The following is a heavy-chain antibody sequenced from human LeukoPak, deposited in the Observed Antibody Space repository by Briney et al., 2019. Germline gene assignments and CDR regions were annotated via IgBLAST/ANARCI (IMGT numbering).Heavy chain of an antibody. CDR2: INHSGST. CDR1: GGSISSYY. V-gene: IGHV4-34*01. J-gene: IGHJ3*02. CDR3: ARRGVTADAFDI. Sequence: SETLSLTCTVSGGSISSYYWSWIRQPAGKGLEWIGEINHSGSTNYNPSLKSRVTISVDTSKNQFSLKLSSVTAADTAVYYCARRGVTADAFDIWGQGTMVTVSS. D-gene: IGHD1-20*01.